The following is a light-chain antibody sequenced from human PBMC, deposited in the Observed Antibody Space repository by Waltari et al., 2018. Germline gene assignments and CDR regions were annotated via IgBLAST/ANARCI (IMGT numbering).Light chain of an antibody. CDR3: SSYTRRNTVI. CDR1: DRDIGAYHY. Sequence: QSALAQPASVSGSPGQSITIPCTGTDRDIGAYHYFSWYQQHQGIAPKLLLYDVSDRPSGVSDRFSGSKSGKTASLTISGLQPEDAADYYCSSYTRRNTVIFGGGTKLTVV. V-gene: IGLV2-14*03. J-gene: IGLJ2*01. CDR2: DVS.